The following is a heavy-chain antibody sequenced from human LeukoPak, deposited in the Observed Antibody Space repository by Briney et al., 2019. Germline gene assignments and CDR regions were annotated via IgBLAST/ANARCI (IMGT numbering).Heavy chain of an antibody. CDR2: TRNKANSYTT. CDR3: AKDRDFWSGYPVGT. CDR1: GFTFSDHY. J-gene: IGHJ5*02. Sequence: GGSLRLSCAASGFTFSDHYMDWVRQAPGKGLEWVGRTRNKANSYTTEYAASVKGRFTISRDDSKNSLYLQMNSLKTEDTAVYYCAKDRDFWSGYPVGTWGQGTLVTVSS. D-gene: IGHD3-3*01. V-gene: IGHV3-72*01.